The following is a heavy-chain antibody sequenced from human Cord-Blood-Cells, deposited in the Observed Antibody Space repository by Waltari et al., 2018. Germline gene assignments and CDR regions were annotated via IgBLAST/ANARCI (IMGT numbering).Heavy chain of an antibody. J-gene: IGHJ5*02. CDR2: IYYSGST. CDR3: ARQTGNWFDP. Sequence: QLQLQESGPGLVKPSETLSLTCTVPGGSISSSSYYWGWIRQPPGKGLEWIGSIYYSGSTYYNPALKSRVTISVDTSKNQFSLKLSSVTAADTAVYYCARQTGNWFDPWGQGTLVTVSS. V-gene: IGHV4-39*01. D-gene: IGHD7-27*01. CDR1: GGSISSSSYY.